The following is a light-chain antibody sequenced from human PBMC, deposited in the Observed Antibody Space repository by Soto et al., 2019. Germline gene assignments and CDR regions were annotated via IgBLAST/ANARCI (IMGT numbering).Light chain of an antibody. V-gene: IGLV4-60*02. J-gene: IGLJ3*02. CDR1: SGHSSYI. CDR2: LEGSGSY. CDR3: EAWDSNIGV. Sequence: QPVLTQSSSASASLGSSVKLTCTLSSGHSSYIIAWHQQQPGKAPRYLMKLEGSGSYYKGSGVPDRFSGSSSGADRYLTISNLQFEDEADYYCEAWDSNIGVFGGGTKVTVL.